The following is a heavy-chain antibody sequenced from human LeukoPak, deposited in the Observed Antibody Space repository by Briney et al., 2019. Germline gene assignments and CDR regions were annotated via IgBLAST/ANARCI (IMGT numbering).Heavy chain of an antibody. Sequence: ASVKVSCKASGYTFTGYYMHWVRQVPGQGLEILGWFHPNSGVTNYAQNFQGRVTMTSDTSISTAYMELSSLTTDDTAVYYCARPPTGVAGTVASWGQGTLVTVSS. CDR2: FHPNSGVT. CDR1: GYTFTGYY. CDR3: ARPPTGVAGTVAS. J-gene: IGHJ4*02. D-gene: IGHD6-19*01. V-gene: IGHV1-2*02.